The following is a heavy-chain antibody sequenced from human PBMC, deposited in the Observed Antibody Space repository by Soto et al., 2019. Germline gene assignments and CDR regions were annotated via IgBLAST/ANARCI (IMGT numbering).Heavy chain of an antibody. V-gene: IGHV3-30-3*01. D-gene: IGHD5-18*01. CDR1: GFTFSSYA. CDR3: ARDYGYSYGYGYYYYGMDV. J-gene: IGHJ6*02. CDR2: ISYDGSNK. Sequence: GGSLRLSCAASGFTFSSYAMHWVRQAPGKGLVWVAVISYDGSNKYYADSVKGRFTISRDNSKNTLYLQMNSLRAEDTAVYYCARDYGYSYGYGYYYYGMDVWGQGPTVTVSS.